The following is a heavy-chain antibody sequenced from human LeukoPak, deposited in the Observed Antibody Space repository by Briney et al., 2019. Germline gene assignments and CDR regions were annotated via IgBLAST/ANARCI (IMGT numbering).Heavy chain of an antibody. D-gene: IGHD6-13*01. J-gene: IGHJ6*03. CDR2: ISGSGGST. Sequence: GGSLRLSCAASGFTFSSYGMSWVRQAPGKGLEWVSAISGSGGSTYYADSVKGRFTISRDNSKNTLYLQMNSLRAEDTAVYYCARAARSSSWTDLYYYYYYMDVWGKGTTVTVSS. CDR1: GFTFSSYG. CDR3: ARAARSSSWTDLYYYYYYMDV. V-gene: IGHV3-23*01.